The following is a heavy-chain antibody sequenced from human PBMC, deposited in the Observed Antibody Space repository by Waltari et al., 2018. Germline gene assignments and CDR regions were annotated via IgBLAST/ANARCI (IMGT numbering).Heavy chain of an antibody. CDR3: AGAVADDLVGY. J-gene: IGHJ4*02. V-gene: IGHV4-38-2*01. D-gene: IGHD6-19*01. CDR1: GYSISSGYD. Sequence: QGQLQEVVAGLANLSETLSLTRAVSGYSISSGYDWVWIRQPPGKGLEWSGSILHRGSTYYNPSLMLRIAISVDAAKNQFAVKQGSGTGADAAVYYYAGAVADDLVGYWGQGTLVTVSS. CDR2: ILHRGST.